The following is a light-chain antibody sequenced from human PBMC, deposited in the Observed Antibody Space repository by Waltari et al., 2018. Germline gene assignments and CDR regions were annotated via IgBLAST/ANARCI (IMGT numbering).Light chain of an antibody. J-gene: IGKJ2*01. CDR3: QQSYSTLGYT. Sequence: DIQMTQSPSSLSASVGDRVTITCRASQSISSYLNWYQQKPGKAPKLLNYAASSLQSGVPSRFSGSGSGTDFTLTISSLQPEDFATYYCQQSYSTLGYTFGQGTKLEIK. V-gene: IGKV1-39*01. CDR1: QSISSY. CDR2: AAS.